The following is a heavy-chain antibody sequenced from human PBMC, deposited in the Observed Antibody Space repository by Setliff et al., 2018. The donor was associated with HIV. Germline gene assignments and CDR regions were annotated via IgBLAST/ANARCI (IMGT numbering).Heavy chain of an antibody. CDR3: ARDQSDWFY. Sequence: SETLSLTCTVSGVSISNYYWSWIRQPPGKGLEWIGYMYYSGNTNYNPSLKSRVTISADTSKSQFSLKLNSVTAADTAVYYCARDQSDWFYWGQGTLVTVSS. J-gene: IGHJ4*02. V-gene: IGHV4-59*01. D-gene: IGHD3-3*01. CDR2: MYYSGNT. CDR1: GVSISNYY.